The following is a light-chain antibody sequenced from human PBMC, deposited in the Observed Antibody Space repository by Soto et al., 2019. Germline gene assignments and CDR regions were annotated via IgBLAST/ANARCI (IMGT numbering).Light chain of an antibody. Sequence: DIVMTQSPLSLPVTPGEPASISCRSSQSLLHSNGYNYLDWYLQKPGQSPRLLIYLGSSRASGVPDRFSGSGSGTDFTLKITRVEAEDVGVYYCMQALQTPQLTFGGGTKVEIK. CDR1: QSLLHSNGYNY. V-gene: IGKV2-28*01. CDR2: LGS. J-gene: IGKJ4*01. CDR3: MQALQTPQLT.